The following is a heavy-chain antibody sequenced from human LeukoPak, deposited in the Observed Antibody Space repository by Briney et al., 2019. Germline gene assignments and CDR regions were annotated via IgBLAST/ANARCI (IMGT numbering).Heavy chain of an antibody. D-gene: IGHD5-18*01. Sequence: PSETLSLTCTVSGGSISSYYWSWIRQPPGKGLEWIGYIYYSGSTNYNPSLKGRVTISVDTSKNQFSLKLSSVTAADTAVYYCARVRVRGYSYGPNNWFDPWGQGTLVTVSS. J-gene: IGHJ5*02. CDR1: GGSISSYY. V-gene: IGHV4-59*12. CDR2: IYYSGST. CDR3: ARVRVRGYSYGPNNWFDP.